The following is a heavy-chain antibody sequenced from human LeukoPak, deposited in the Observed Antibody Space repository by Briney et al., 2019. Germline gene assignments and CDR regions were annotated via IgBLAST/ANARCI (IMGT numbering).Heavy chain of an antibody. V-gene: IGHV4-38-2*02. J-gene: IGHJ3*02. CDR1: GYSISSGYY. CDR3: ARGSSVYYRDAFDI. CDR2: IYHSGST. Sequence: PSETLSLTCTVSGYSISSGYYWGWIRQPPGKGLERIGSIYHSGSTYYNPSLKSRVTISVDTSKNQFSLKLSSVTAADTAVYYCARGSSVYYRDAFDIWGQGTMVTVSS. D-gene: IGHD3-22*01.